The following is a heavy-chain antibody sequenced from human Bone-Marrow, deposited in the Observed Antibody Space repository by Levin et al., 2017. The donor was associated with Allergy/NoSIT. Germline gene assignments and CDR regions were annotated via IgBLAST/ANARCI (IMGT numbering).Heavy chain of an antibody. CDR2: IYYSGST. D-gene: IGHD3-22*01. Sequence: SETLSLTCTVSGGSISSSSYYWGWIRQPPGKGLEWIGSIYYSGSTYYNPSLKSRATISVDTSKNQFSLKLSSATAADTAVYYCARLVDGYYDSSGYCYGIIYYFDYWGQGTLVTVSS. J-gene: IGHJ4*02. V-gene: IGHV4-39*07. CDR3: ARLVDGYYDSSGYCYGIIYYFDY. CDR1: GGSISSSSYY.